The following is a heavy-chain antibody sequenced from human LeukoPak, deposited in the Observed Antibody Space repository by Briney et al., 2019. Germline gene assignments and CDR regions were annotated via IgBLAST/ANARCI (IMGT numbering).Heavy chain of an antibody. CDR1: GRTFSSYA. CDR3: ARDISGSYYNY. V-gene: IGHV1-69*06. CDR2: IIPIFGTA. Sequence: SVKVSCNSSGRTFSSYAIRWARQPPGQGLEWMGGIIPIFGTANYAQKFQGRVTITADKSTSTAYMELSSLRSEDTAVYYCARDISGSYYNYWGQGTLVTVSS. D-gene: IGHD1-26*01. J-gene: IGHJ4*02.